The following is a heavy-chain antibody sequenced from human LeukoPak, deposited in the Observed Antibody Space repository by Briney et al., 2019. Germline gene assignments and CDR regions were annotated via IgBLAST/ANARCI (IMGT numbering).Heavy chain of an antibody. D-gene: IGHD2-2*01. CDR2: ISNSSSTI. Sequence: GGSLRLSCAASGFTFSSYSMNWVRQAPGKGLEWVSYISNSSSTIHYADSVKGRFTISRDNAKNSLYLQMNSLRAEDTAVYYCARETSTAFDYWGQGTLVTVSS. J-gene: IGHJ4*02. CDR1: GFTFSSYS. CDR3: ARETSTAFDY. V-gene: IGHV3-48*01.